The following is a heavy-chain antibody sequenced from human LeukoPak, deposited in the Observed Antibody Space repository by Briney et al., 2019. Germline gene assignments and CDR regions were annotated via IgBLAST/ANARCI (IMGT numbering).Heavy chain of an antibody. J-gene: IGHJ4*02. CDR1: GFTFRRYG. CDR3: AREYHDSSGYLDY. D-gene: IGHD3-22*01. Sequence: GGSLRLSCAASGFTFRRYGMTWVRPAPGKGLDWVSSVSDSGRNTYYADSVKGRFTISRDNSRNTLYLQMNSLRAEDTAVYYCAREYHDSSGYLDYWGQGTLVTVSS. V-gene: IGHV3-23*01. CDR2: VSDSGRNT.